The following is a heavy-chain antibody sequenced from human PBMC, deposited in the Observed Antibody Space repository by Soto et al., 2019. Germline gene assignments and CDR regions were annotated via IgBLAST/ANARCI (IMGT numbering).Heavy chain of an antibody. J-gene: IGHJ4*02. V-gene: IGHV3-23*01. CDR2: ISGSGGST. D-gene: IGHD5-18*01. CDR3: AKRRGYSYGCDY. CDR1: GFTFSSYA. Sequence: LRLSCATSGFTFSSYAMSWVRQAPGKGLEWVSAISGSGGSTYYADSVKGRFTISRDNSKNTLYLQMNSLRAEDTAVYYCAKRRGYSYGCDYWGQGTLVTVSS.